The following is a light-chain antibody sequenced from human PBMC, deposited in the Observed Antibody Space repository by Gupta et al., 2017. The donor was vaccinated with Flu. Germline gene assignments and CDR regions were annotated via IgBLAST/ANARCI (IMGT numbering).Light chain of an antibody. V-gene: IGKV1-8*01. CDR2: AES. CDR3: QQYYSYSRT. CDR1: QGISSY. J-gene: IGKJ1*01. Sequence: AIRMTQSPSSFSASTGDRVTITCRASQGISSYLAWYQQTPGKAPKLLIYAESTLESGVPSRFSGSGSGTDFTLTISCLQSEDFATYYCQQYYSYSRTFGQGTKGE.